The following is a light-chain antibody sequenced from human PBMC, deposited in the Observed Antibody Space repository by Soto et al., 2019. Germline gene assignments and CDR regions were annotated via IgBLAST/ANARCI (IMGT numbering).Light chain of an antibody. CDR1: QSISFY. CDR2: NAS. V-gene: IGKV1-5*01. Sequence: DIQLTQSPSTLSASVGDRVTSTCRASQSISFYLAWYQQRPGKAPKVLIWNASSLQRGVPSRFSGSGSGTEFTLTISSLQPDDFATYYCQQYNTYSTWTFGQGTKVDIK. J-gene: IGKJ1*01. CDR3: QQYNTYSTWT.